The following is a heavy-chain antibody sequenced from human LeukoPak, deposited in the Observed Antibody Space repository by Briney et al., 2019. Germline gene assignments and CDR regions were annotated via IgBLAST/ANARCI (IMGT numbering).Heavy chain of an antibody. CDR3: ARDSTGTVFDL. D-gene: IGHD1-1*01. CDR2: ISQDGTES. CDR1: GFTFISYW. V-gene: IGHV3-7*04. J-gene: IGHJ4*02. Sequence: GGSLRLSCVASGFTFISYWMTWVRQAPGKGLEWVAQISQDGTESYSVDSVRGRFTISRDNAKNSVYLQMNSLGPEDTAVYYCARDSTGTVFDLWGQGTLVTVSS.